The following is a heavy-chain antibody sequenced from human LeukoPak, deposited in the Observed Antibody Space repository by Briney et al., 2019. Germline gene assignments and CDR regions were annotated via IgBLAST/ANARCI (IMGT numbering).Heavy chain of an antibody. CDR3: ARDVAGWGSIDY. J-gene: IGHJ4*02. CDR2: IYYSGST. V-gene: IGHV4-59*01. Sequence: PSETLSLTCTVSGGSISSYYWSWIRQPPGKGLEWIGYIYYSGSTNYNPSLKSRVTISVDTSKNQFSLKLSSVTAADTAVYYCARDVAGWGSIDYWGQGTLVTVSS. CDR1: GGSISSYY. D-gene: IGHD7-27*01.